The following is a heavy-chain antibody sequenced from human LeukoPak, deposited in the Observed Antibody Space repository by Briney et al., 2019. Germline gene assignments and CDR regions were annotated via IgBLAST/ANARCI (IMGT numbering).Heavy chain of an antibody. D-gene: IGHD3-9*01. CDR1: GGTFSSYA. CDR3: ASKYYDILTGYPY. CDR2: IIPIFGTA. J-gene: IGHJ4*02. Sequence: SVKVSGKASGGTFSSYAISWVRQAPGQGLEWMGGIIPIFGTANYAQKFQGRVTITADKSTSTAYMELSSLRSEDTAVYYCASKYYDILTGYPYWGQGTLVTVSS. V-gene: IGHV1-69*06.